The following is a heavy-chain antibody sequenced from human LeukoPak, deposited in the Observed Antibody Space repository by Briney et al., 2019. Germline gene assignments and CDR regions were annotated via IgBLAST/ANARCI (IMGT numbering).Heavy chain of an antibody. CDR2: IYSGGST. V-gene: IGHV3-66*01. CDR1: GFTVFNNY. CDR3: ARGLTNDY. Sequence: GGSLRLSCAASGFTVFNNYMTWVRQAPGKGLEWVSVIYSGGSTYYAGSVKGRFTISRDNSKNTLYLQMNSLRAEDTAVYYCARGLTNDYWGQGTLVTVSS. J-gene: IGHJ4*02. D-gene: IGHD2-2*01.